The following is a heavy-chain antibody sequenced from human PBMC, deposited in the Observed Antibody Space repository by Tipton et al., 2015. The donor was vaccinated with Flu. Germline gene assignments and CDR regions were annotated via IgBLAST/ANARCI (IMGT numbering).Heavy chain of an antibody. CDR3: ARDTDFDY. Sequence: QLVQSGAEVKKPGASVKASCKASGYTFTGYSMQWVRQAPGQGLEWMGWINPNRGGTNYAQKFQGRVTLTRDTSISTAYMELSRLTSDDTAVYYCARDTDFDYWGQGTLVTVSS. CDR2: INPNRGGT. V-gene: IGHV1-2*02. D-gene: IGHD2-8*02. CDR1: GYTFTGYS. J-gene: IGHJ4*02.